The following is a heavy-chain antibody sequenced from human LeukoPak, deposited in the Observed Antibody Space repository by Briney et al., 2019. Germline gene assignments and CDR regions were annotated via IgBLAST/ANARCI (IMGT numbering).Heavy chain of an antibody. J-gene: IGHJ5*01. V-gene: IGHV3-53*01. CDR1: GFSVGTNY. CDR2: IYAGGNT. Sequence: GGSLRLSCAASGFSVGTNYMTWVRQAPGKGLEWVSMIYAGGNTYYRDSVKGRFTISRDSSKNTVFLHMSGLRDDDTAVYYCVGGHDLEFEFWGQGTLVTVSS. CDR3: VGGHDLEFEF. D-gene: IGHD4-23*01.